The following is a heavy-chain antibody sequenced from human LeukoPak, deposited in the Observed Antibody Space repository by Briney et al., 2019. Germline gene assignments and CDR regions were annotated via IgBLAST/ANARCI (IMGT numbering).Heavy chain of an antibody. Sequence: GGSLRLSCATSGFSLSRYGMHWVRQAPGKGLEWVAFIRYGGSYKYYADSVKGRFTISRDTSNNILYLQMKTLRVDDTALYFCAKDRVESRYWGLDDWGRGTLVTVPS. CDR3: AKDRVESRYWGLDD. V-gene: IGHV3-30*02. CDR2: IRYGGSYK. J-gene: IGHJ4*02. D-gene: IGHD3-16*01. CDR1: GFSLSRYG.